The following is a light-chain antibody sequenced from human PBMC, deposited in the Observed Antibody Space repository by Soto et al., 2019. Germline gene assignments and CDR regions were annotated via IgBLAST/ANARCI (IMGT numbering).Light chain of an antibody. Sequence: AIQMTQSPSSLSGAVGGRVTITCRASQGIKNDVNWYQQKPGKAPQLLIYGASTLQRGVPSRFSGSGSGIDFTLTISSLQPEDFATYYCLQDFKYPLTFGPGTRVDL. J-gene: IGKJ3*01. V-gene: IGKV1-6*01. CDR3: LQDFKYPLT. CDR2: GAS. CDR1: QGIKND.